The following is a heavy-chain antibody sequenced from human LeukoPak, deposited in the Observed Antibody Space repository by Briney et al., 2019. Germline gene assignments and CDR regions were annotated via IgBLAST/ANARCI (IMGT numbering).Heavy chain of an antibody. CDR1: GGSISSGTYY. Sequence: PSETLSLTCTVSGGSISSGTYYWGWIRQPPGKGLEWIGSIYYSRSTYYSPSLKSRVTISVDMSKNQFSLKLTSVTAADTAVYYCARRKGFGEGYFDSWGQGTLVTVSS. CDR3: ARRKGFGEGYFDS. V-gene: IGHV4-39*01. CDR2: IYYSRST. J-gene: IGHJ4*02. D-gene: IGHD3-10*01.